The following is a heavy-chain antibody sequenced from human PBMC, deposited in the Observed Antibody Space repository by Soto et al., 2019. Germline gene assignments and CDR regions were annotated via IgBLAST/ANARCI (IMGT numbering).Heavy chain of an antibody. D-gene: IGHD6-25*01. CDR1: GGSISSGDYY. V-gene: IGHV4-30-4*01. Sequence: QVQLQESGPGLVKPSQTLSLTCTVSGGSISSGDYYWSWIRQPPGKGLEWIGYINYSGSTHYNPSLKSRVTISVDTSKNQFSLKLSSVTAADTAVYYCAREVSSAKAAADYYYYYGMDVWGQGTTVTVSS. J-gene: IGHJ6*02. CDR2: INYSGST. CDR3: AREVSSAKAAADYYYYYGMDV.